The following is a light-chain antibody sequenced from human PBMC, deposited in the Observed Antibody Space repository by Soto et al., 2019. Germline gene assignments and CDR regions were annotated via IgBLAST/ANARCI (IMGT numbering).Light chain of an antibody. CDR1: QSLSNW. Sequence: DIQMTQARSTLSASVGDRVTITCRASQSLSNWLAWFQQKPGKAPNLLIYKASTLESGVPSRFSGGGSGTEFTLTISSLQPDDFATYYCQQYYGYPWTFGQGTKVEI. V-gene: IGKV1-5*03. J-gene: IGKJ1*01. CDR3: QQYYGYPWT. CDR2: KAS.